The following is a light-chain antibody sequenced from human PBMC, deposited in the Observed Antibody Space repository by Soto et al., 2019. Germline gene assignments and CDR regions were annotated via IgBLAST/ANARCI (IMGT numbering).Light chain of an antibody. Sequence: DIQMTQSPSSLSASVGDRVTITCRASQSISSYLNWYQQKPGKAPKLLIYAASSLQSGVPSRFSGSGSETEFTLTINTLQPEDLAVYYCQQYSQWPSYTFGQGTKVDIK. CDR1: QSISSY. V-gene: IGKV1-39*01. J-gene: IGKJ2*01. CDR3: QQYSQWPSYT. CDR2: AAS.